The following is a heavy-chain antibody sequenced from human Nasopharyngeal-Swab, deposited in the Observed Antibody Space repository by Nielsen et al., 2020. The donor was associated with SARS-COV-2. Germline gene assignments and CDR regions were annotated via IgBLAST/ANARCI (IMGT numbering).Heavy chain of an antibody. CDR3: ARGQDAYYYMDV. CDR2: INDRGSG. Sequence: SETLSLTCVVFGGTLTGFHSKWIRQTPGKGLEWIGEINDRGSGNYNPSLRSRVTISAGTSNIQFSLKLNSVTAADTAVYYCARGQDAYYYMDVWGEGTTVTVSS. CDR1: GGTLTGFH. J-gene: IGHJ6*03. V-gene: IGHV4-34*01. D-gene: IGHD2-15*01.